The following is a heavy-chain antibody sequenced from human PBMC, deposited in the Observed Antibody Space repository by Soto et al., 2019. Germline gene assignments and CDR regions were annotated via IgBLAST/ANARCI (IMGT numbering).Heavy chain of an antibody. V-gene: IGHV4-59*02. CDR3: AKDQGSSWYEIDY. Sequence: PSETLSLTCSVSGVSVSDYHWTWIRLTPKKELQWIGFIHYNGRTDSSPSLKSRVTISLDMSKNHVSLILKSVNIADSAVYYCAKDQGSSWYEIDYWGQGTLVTVSS. D-gene: IGHD6-13*01. CDR2: IHYNGRT. J-gene: IGHJ4*02. CDR1: GVSVSDYH.